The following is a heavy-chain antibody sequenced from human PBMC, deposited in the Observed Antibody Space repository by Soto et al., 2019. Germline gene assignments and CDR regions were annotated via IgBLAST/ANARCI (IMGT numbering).Heavy chain of an antibody. V-gene: IGHV1-69*11. CDR2: VIPVLGTP. Sequence: QVQLVQSGAEVRKPGSSVKVSCKASGGTFSTYAISWVRQAPGQGLEWMGGVIPVLGTPIYSQKFRGRVTITADESTSTAYLDLSSLTSVDTAVDYCARGQTRDVYWGQGTLVTVSS. J-gene: IGHJ4*02. CDR1: GGTFSTYA. CDR3: ARGQTRDVY.